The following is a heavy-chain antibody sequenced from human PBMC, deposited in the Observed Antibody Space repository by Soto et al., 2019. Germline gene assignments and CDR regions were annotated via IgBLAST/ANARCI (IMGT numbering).Heavy chain of an antibody. V-gene: IGHV4-39*01. CDR1: GGSISSSSYY. D-gene: IGHD4-17*01. CDR3: ARQRTTVTTGDWFDP. Sequence: PSETLSLTCTVSGGSISSSSYYWGWIRQPPGKGLEWIGSIYYSGSTYHNPSLKSRVTISVDTSKNQFSLKLSSVTAADTAVYYCARQRTTVTTGDWFDPWGQGTLVTVSS. CDR2: IYYSGST. J-gene: IGHJ5*02.